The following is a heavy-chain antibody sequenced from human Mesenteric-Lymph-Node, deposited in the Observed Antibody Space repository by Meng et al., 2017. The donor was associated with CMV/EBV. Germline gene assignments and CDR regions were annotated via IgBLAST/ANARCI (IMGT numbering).Heavy chain of an antibody. Sequence: YYWSWIRQPPGKGLEWIGSIYYSGSTYYNPSLKSRVTISVDTSKNQFSLKLSSVTAADTAVYYCARVTQRLNYYDSSGGRSWFDPWGQGTLVTVSS. CDR2: IYYSGST. D-gene: IGHD3-22*01. CDR1: YY. J-gene: IGHJ5*02. CDR3: ARVTQRLNYYDSSGGRSWFDP. V-gene: IGHV4-39*07.